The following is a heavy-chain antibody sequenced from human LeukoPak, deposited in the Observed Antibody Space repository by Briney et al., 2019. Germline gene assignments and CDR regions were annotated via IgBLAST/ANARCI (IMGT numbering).Heavy chain of an antibody. Sequence: PSETLSLTCTVSGGSISSSSYVWGWIRQPPGKGLEGIGSTHYSGSANYNPSLKIRVTISVDTSNNQFSLRLSSVTAEDTDIYYCARRETLSAGGAHYYGDYWGQGTMVTVSS. CDR1: GGSISSSSYV. V-gene: IGHV4-39*01. CDR2: THYSGSA. D-gene: IGHD4/OR15-4a*01. CDR3: ARRETLSAGGAHYYGDY. J-gene: IGHJ4*02.